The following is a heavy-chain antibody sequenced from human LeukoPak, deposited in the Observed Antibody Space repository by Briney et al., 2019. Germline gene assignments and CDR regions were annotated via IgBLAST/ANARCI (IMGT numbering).Heavy chain of an antibody. CDR2: MNPNSGNK. CDR1: GYTFTSYD. D-gene: IGHD3-3*01. V-gene: IGHV1-8*01. CDR3: ARLHYDFWSGYYFDY. J-gene: IGHJ4*02. Sequence: ASVKVSCKASGYTFTSYDINWVRQATGQGLEWMGWMNPNSGNKGYAQKFQGRVTMTMNTSIRTAYMELSSLRSEDTAVYYCARLHYDFWSGYYFDYWGQGTLVTVSS.